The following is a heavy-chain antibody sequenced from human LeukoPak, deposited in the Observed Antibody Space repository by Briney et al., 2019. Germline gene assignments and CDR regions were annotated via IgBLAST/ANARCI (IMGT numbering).Heavy chain of an antibody. D-gene: IGHD3-10*01. CDR3: ARVGGSGSYYNVADYYGMDV. CDR2: IYCSGST. J-gene: IGHJ6*02. Sequence: TSETMSLTCTVSGGSISSSRYYWGWIRQPPGKGLEWIGSIYCSGSTYYSPSLKSRVTISVDTSKNQFSLKLSSVTAADTAVYYCARVGGSGSYYNVADYYGMDVWGQGTTVTVSS. V-gene: IGHV4-39*07. CDR1: GGSISSSRYY.